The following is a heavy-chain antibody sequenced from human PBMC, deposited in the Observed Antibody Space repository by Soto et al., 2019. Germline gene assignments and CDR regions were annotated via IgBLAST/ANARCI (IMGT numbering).Heavy chain of an antibody. J-gene: IGHJ6*03. CDR2: ISAYNGHA. Sequence: QVQLVQSGGEVKNPGASVKVSCKAFGYTLTNYGISWVRQAPGQGLEWMGWISAYNGHANYAQKFQDRVRLNTDRPTNTAYMERRSLGSDDTAEYYCAREGYCSSSMCYGGYYYMDVWGKGTTVTVS. D-gene: IGHD2-2*01. CDR3: AREGYCSSSMCYGGYYYMDV. V-gene: IGHV1-18*01. CDR1: GYTLTNYG.